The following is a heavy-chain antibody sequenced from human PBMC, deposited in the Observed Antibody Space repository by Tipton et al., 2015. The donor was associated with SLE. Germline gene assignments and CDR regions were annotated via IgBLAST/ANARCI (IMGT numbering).Heavy chain of an antibody. D-gene: IGHD3-9*01. J-gene: IGHJ4*02. Sequence: TLSLTCSVSGGSISNSRHYWGCIRQPPGKGLEWIGTIYYGGTTYYNPSLKSRVAMSVDTSKNQFSLKLTSVTAADTALYYCARGGFDWGFPYFDFWGQGVLVTVS. CDR1: GGSISNSRHY. V-gene: IGHV4-39*07. CDR2: IYYGGTT. CDR3: ARGGFDWGFPYFDF.